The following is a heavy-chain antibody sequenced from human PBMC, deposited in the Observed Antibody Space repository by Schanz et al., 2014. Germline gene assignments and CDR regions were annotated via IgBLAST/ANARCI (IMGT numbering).Heavy chain of an antibody. CDR1: RFTFSSYA. CDR2: ISDSGDLT. J-gene: IGHJ2*01. Sequence: EVQLLESGGGLVQPGGSLRLSCAASRFTFSSYAMSWVRQAPGKGLEWVSAISDSGDLTYYADSVKGRFTISRDNAKYTLYLQMNSLRAEDTAVYYCAKGQGAVINNWYFDLWGRGTLVTVSS. CDR3: AKGQGAVINNWYFDL. D-gene: IGHD2-21*01. V-gene: IGHV3-23*01.